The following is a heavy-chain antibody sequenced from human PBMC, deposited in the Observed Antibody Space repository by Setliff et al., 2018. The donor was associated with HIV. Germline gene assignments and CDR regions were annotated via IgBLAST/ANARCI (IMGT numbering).Heavy chain of an antibody. Sequence: ASVKVSCRTSGYTFTNYGISWVRQAPGQGLEWTGWIRTYNGNTNYAQRLQGRVTMTTDTSTSTAYMELRSLRSDDTAVYYCARGYDGSGFYYVYWGQGTLVTVSS. D-gene: IGHD3-22*01. V-gene: IGHV1-18*01. CDR2: IRTYNGNT. CDR1: GYTFTNYG. CDR3: ARGYDGSGFYYVY. J-gene: IGHJ4*02.